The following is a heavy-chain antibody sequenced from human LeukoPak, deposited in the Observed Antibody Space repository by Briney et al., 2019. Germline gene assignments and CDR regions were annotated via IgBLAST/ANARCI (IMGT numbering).Heavy chain of an antibody. D-gene: IGHD3-10*01. CDR3: ARVVRGVIIDI. CDR2: IYYSGST. V-gene: IGHV4-59*01. J-gene: IGHJ3*02. CDR1: GGSISSYY. Sequence: SETLSLTCTVSGGSISSYYWSWIRQPPGKGLEWIGYIYYSGSTNYNPSLKSRVTISVDTSKNQFSLKLSSVTAADTAVYYCARVVRGVIIDIWGQGTMVTVSS.